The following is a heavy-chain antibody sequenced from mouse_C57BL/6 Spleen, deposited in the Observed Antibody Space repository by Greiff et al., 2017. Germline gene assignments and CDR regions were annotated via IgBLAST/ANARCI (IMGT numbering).Heavy chain of an antibody. CDR2: IDPNSGGP. D-gene: IGHD1-1*01. J-gene: IGHJ2*01. CDR3: TITYYYCSSDYFGY. Sequence: VQLQQPGAELVKPGASVKLSCKASGFTFKSYCLHWVQQRPGRGLEWIGRIDPNSGGPKYNEKFKSKATMTADKPSSTAYLQSSSLTSEEPAVYYCTITYYYCSSDYFGYWGQGTTRTVSS. CDR1: GFTFKSYC. V-gene: IGHV1-72*01.